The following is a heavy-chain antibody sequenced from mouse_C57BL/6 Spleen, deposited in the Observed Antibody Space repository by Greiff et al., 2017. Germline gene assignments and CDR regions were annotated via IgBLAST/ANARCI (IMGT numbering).Heavy chain of an antibody. CDR3: ARGGQLSLDY. J-gene: IGHJ2*01. CDR1: GYTFTSYW. Sequence: VKLQQPGAELVRPGSSVKLSCKASGYTFTSYWMDWVKQRPGQGLEWIGNIYPSDSETHYNQKFKDKATLTVDKSSSTAYMQLSSLTSEDSAVYYCARGGQLSLDYWGQGTTLTVSS. V-gene: IGHV1-61*01. D-gene: IGHD3-2*02. CDR2: IYPSDSET.